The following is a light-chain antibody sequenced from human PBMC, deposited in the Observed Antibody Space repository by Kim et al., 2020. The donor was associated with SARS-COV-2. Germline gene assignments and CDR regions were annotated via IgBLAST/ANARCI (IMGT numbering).Light chain of an antibody. V-gene: IGLV3-19*01. CDR2: GGN. CDR1: SLKSFY. Sequence: SSELTQDPAVSVTLGQTVRITCQGDSLKSFYSNWFQQRPGQAPVLVVYGGNKRPSGIPDRFPGYASGNTVFLTITGSQADDEADYYCASRDSSGKHVTFGGGTQLTVL. J-gene: IGLJ2*01. CDR3: ASRDSSGKHVT.